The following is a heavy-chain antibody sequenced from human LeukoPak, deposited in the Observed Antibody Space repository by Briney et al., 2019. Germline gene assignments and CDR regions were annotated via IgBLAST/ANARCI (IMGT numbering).Heavy chain of an antibody. CDR2: ISGSGGST. V-gene: IGHV3-23*01. CDR3: AKARSPDYHDTGGWF. J-gene: IGHJ4*02. D-gene: IGHD2-8*02. CDR1: GFTFSSYA. Sequence: PGGSLRLSCAASGFTFSSYAMTWVRQAPGKGLEWVSTISGSGGSTYNADSVKGRFTISRDNSKNTLYLQMNSLRAEDTAVYYCAKARSPDYHDTGGWFWGQGTLVTVSS.